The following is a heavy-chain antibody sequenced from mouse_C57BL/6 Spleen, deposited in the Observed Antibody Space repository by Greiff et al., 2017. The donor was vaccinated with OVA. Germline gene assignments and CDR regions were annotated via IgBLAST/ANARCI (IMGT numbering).Heavy chain of an antibody. V-gene: IGHV1-64*01. J-gene: IGHJ3*01. CDR1: GYTFTSYW. CDR2: INPNSGST. CDR3: ATYGNSCAY. D-gene: IGHD2-1*01. Sequence: QVQLKQPGAELVKPGASVKLSCKASGYTFTSYWMHWVKQRPGQGLEWIGMINPNSGSTNYNEKFKSKATLTVDKSSSTAYMQLSSLTSEDSAVYYCATYGNSCAYWGQGTLVTVSA.